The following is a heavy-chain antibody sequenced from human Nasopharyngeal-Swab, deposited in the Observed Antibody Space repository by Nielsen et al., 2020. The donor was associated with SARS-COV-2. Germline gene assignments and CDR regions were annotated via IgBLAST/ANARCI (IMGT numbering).Heavy chain of an antibody. Sequence: WIRQPPGKGLEWVSAISGSGGSTYYADSVKGRFTISRDNSKNTLYLQMNSLRVEDTAVYYCAKGDGGYDPEYFDYWGQGTLVTVSS. CDR3: AKGDGGYDPEYFDY. D-gene: IGHD5-12*01. J-gene: IGHJ4*02. V-gene: IGHV3-23*01. CDR2: ISGSGGST.